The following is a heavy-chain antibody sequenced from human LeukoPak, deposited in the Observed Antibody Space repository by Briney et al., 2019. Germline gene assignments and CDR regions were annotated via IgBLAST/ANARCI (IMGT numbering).Heavy chain of an antibody. D-gene: IGHD3-22*01. V-gene: IGHV3-53*01. Sequence: GGSLRLSCAASGFTVSSNYMSWVRQAPGKGLEWVSVIYSGGSTYYADSVKGRFTISRDNSKNTLYLQMNSLRAEDTAVYYCVKSHLYYYDSSGSFDYWGQGTLVTVSS. CDR3: VKSHLYYYDSSGSFDY. J-gene: IGHJ4*02. CDR2: IYSGGST. CDR1: GFTVSSNY.